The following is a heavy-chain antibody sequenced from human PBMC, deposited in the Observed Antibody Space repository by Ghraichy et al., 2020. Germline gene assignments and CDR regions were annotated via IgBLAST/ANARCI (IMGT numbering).Heavy chain of an antibody. Sequence: ASVKVSCKASGYTFTGYYMHWVRQAPGQGLEWMGWINPNSGGTNYAQKFQGRVTMTRDTSISTAYMELSRLRSDDTAVYYCARDSARYCSSTSCQLVDYYYGMDVWGQGTTVTVSS. CDR2: INPNSGGT. J-gene: IGHJ6*02. CDR1: GYTFTGYY. V-gene: IGHV1-2*02. CDR3: ARDSARYCSSTSCQLVDYYYGMDV. D-gene: IGHD2-2*01.